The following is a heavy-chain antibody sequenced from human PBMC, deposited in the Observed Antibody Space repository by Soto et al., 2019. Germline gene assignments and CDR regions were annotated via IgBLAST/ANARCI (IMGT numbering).Heavy chain of an antibody. D-gene: IGHD3-9*01. Sequence: EVQLVESGGGLVKPGGSLRLSCAASGFTFSSYSMNWVRQAPGKGLEWVSSISSSSSYIYYADSVKGRFTISRDNAKNSLYLQMNSLRAEDTAVYYCARDETDRVLYFYYWGQGTLVTVSS. CDR3: ARDETDRVLYFYY. CDR1: GFTFSSYS. CDR2: ISSSSSYI. J-gene: IGHJ4*02. V-gene: IGHV3-21*01.